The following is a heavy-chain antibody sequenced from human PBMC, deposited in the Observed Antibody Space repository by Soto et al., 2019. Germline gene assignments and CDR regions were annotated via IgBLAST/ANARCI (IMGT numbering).Heavy chain of an antibody. CDR3: TRRYSYGDY. CDR1: GFTFSGSA. J-gene: IGHJ4*02. V-gene: IGHV3-73*02. Sequence: EVQLVESGGGLVQPGGSLKLSCAASGFTFSGSAMHWVRQASGKGLEWVGRIRSKANSYATAYAASVKGRFTISRDDSKNTAYLQMNSLKTEDTAVYYCTRRYSYGDYWGLGTLVTVSS. D-gene: IGHD5-18*01. CDR2: IRSKANSYAT.